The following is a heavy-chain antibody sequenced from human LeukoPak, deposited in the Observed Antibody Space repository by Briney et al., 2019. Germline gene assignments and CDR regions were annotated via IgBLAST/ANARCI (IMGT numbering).Heavy chain of an antibody. CDR3: ARGGPDGSASRSFPD. CDR1: GYTFIGYY. Sequence: ASVKVSCKASGYTFIGYYIHWVRQAPGQGLEWMGWINPRTGGTDYPQNFQGRVSMTRDTSINTAYMELSSIKSDDTAVYYCARGGPDGSASRSFPDWGQGTLATVSS. CDR2: INPRTGGT. V-gene: IGHV1-2*02. D-gene: IGHD3-22*01. J-gene: IGHJ4*02.